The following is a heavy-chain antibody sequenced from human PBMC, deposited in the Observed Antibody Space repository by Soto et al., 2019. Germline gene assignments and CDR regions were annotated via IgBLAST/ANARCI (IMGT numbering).Heavy chain of an antibody. CDR1: GFTFSSYA. CDR3: AKITMIVVVTPAAFDP. V-gene: IGHV3-23*01. J-gene: IGHJ5*02. D-gene: IGHD3-22*01. CDR2: ISGSGGST. Sequence: LRLSCAASGFTFSSYAMSWVRQAPGKGLEWVSAISGSGGSTYYADSVKGRFTISRDNSKNTLYLQMNSLRAEDTAVYYCAKITMIVVVTPAAFDPWGQGTLVTVSS.